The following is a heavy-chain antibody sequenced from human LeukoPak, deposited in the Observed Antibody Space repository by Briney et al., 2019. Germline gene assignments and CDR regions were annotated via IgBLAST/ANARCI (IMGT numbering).Heavy chain of an antibody. CDR2: INPNNGGT. CDR1: GNTFTDCY. CDR3: ARPIFALRDYYYYMDV. D-gene: IGHD3-3*01. V-gene: IGHV1-2*02. Sequence: GASVKVSCKAFGNTFTDCYMHWVRHAPGQGLEWMGWINPNNGGTNYAQKFQGRVTMTRDTSISTVYMELRRLRSDDTAVYYCARPIFALRDYYYYMDVWGEGTTVIVSS. J-gene: IGHJ6*03.